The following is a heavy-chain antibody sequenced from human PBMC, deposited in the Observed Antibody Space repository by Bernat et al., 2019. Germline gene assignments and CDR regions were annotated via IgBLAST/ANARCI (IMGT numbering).Heavy chain of an antibody. D-gene: IGHD3-16*01. V-gene: IGHV1-2*02. Sequence: QVQMVQSGAEVKETGASVKVSCKAFGYTFTIYNFHWVRQAPGQGLEWMGWISPNSGVTNYAQKFQGRVTMTRDTSISTIYMELHGLTSDDTALYYCTRGGGSAHIGDWGRGTLVTVSS. J-gene: IGHJ4*02. CDR1: GYTFTIYN. CDR2: ISPNSGVT. CDR3: TRGGGSAHIGD.